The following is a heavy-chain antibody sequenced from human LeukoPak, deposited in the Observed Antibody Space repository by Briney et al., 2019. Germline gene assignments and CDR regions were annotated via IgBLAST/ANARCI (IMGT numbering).Heavy chain of an antibody. CDR3: ARTDIVVVPAAMDY. J-gene: IGHJ4*02. D-gene: IGHD2-2*01. Sequence: GASVKVSCKASGYTFTSYGISWVRQAPGQGLEWMGWISAYNGNTSYAQKLQGRVTMTTDTSTSTAYMELRSLRSDDTAVYYCARTDIVVVPAAMDYWGQGTLVTVSS. CDR1: GYTFTSYG. V-gene: IGHV1-18*01. CDR2: ISAYNGNT.